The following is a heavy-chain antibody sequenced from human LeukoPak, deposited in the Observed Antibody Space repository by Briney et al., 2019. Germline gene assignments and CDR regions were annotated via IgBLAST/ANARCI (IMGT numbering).Heavy chain of an antibody. J-gene: IGHJ5*02. V-gene: IGHV4-4*02. CDR1: GGSISSSNW. Sequence: PSETLSLTCAVSGGSISSSNWWSWVRQPPGKGLEWIGEIYHSGSTNYNPSLKSRVTISVDKSKNQFSLKLSSVTAADTAVYYCASEGAILTYDTLNWFDPWGQGTLVTVSS. CDR2: IYHSGST. D-gene: IGHD3-9*01. CDR3: ASEGAILTYDTLNWFDP.